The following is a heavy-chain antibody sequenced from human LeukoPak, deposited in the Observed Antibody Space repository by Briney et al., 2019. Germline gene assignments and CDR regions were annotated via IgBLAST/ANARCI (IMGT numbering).Heavy chain of an antibody. V-gene: IGHV3-23*01. J-gene: IGHJ4*02. CDR3: AKDRGIVVVPAAENYFDY. CDR2: ISGSGGST. D-gene: IGHD2-2*01. Sequence: GGSLRLSCAASGFNFSSYAMSWVRQAPGKGLEWVSAISGSGGSTYYADSVKGRFTISRDNSKNTLYLQMNSLRAEDTAVYYCAKDRGIVVVPAAENYFDYWGQGTLVTVSS. CDR1: GFNFSSYA.